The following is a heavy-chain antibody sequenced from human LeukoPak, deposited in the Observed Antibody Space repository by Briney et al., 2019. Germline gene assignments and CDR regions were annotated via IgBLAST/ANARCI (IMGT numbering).Heavy chain of an antibody. Sequence: GGSRRLSCAASGFTLSSSWMTWVRQAHGKGLEWVANIKPDGRERSYVDSVKGRSTRSRHSAKNSLFLQMMSLRAENTAVYYGARDRGYKSFDYWGQGALVTVSS. J-gene: IGHJ4*02. CDR2: IKPDGRER. V-gene: IGHV3-7*04. CDR1: GFTLSSSW. D-gene: IGHD3-10*01. CDR3: ARDRGYKSFDY.